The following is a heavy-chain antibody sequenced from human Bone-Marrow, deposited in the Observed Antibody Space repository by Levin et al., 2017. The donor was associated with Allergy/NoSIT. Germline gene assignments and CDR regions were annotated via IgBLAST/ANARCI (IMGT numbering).Heavy chain of an antibody. Sequence: SETLSLTCTVSGASINNHHWSWIRQSPGKGLEWIGYMYKTSSANFNPSLKSRVTMSADMSKNQFSLSLRSVTAADTAVYYCARQAYGTRYYSRSPRNKQDDYYYMDVWGRGTTVTVSS. CDR1: GASINNHH. CDR2: MYKTSSA. D-gene: IGHD3-10*01. J-gene: IGHJ6*03. CDR3: ARQAYGTRYYSRSPRNKQDDYYYMDV. V-gene: IGHV4-59*11.